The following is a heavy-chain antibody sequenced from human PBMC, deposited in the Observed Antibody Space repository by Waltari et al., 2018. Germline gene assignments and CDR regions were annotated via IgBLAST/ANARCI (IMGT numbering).Heavy chain of an antibody. CDR1: GFSLSNFG. V-gene: IGHV3-33*06. J-gene: IGHJ5*02. CDR3: AKDAFGNTYLDH. CDR2: TWFDGSKT. Sequence: QVQLVESGGGVVQPGISLRLSCAASGFSLSNFGMHWVRQAPGKGLEWVALTWFDGSKTYYADSVRGRFTISRDNSKNTLYLDINTLRVDDTAIYYCAKDAFGNTYLDHWGQGTLVTVSS. D-gene: IGHD3-10*01.